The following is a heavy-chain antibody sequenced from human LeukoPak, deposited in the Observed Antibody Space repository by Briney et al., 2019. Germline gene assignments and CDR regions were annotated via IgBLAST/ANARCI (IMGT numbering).Heavy chain of an antibody. J-gene: IGHJ4*02. D-gene: IGHD3-22*01. CDR3: ARDTYYYDSSGYYYVH. CDR2: INPNSGGT. V-gene: IGHV1-2*02. Sequence: GASVKVSCKASGYSFTGYSMHWVRQAPGQGLEWMGWINPNSGGTNYAQKFQGRVTMTRDTSISTAYMELSRLRSDDTAVYYCARDTYYYDSSGYYYVHWGQGTLVTVSS. CDR1: GYSFTGYS.